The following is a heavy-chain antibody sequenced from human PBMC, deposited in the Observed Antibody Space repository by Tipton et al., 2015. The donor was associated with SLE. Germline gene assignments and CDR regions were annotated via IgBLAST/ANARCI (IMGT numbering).Heavy chain of an antibody. CDR2: VYYTGRT. D-gene: IGHD1-26*01. Sequence: TLSLTCNVSEGSISGHYWSWLRQTPGKRLEWIGFVYYTGRTYYNLSLRRRVTISIDTSKKQFSLRLSSVTAADTAVYYCARKGYSGSYHGGFDYWGQGALVTVTS. V-gene: IGHV4-59*11. CDR3: ARKGYSGSYHGGFDY. J-gene: IGHJ4*02. CDR1: EGSISGHY.